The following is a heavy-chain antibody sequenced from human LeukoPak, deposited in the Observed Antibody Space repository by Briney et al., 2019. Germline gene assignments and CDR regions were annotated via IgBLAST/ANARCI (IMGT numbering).Heavy chain of an antibody. Sequence: SETLSLTCAVYGGSFSGYYWSWIRQPPGKGLEWIGEINHSGSTNYNPSLKSRVTISVDTSKNEFSLKLSSVTAADTAVYYCARGFGGYAYYWGQGTLVTVSS. V-gene: IGHV4-34*01. CDR2: INHSGST. J-gene: IGHJ4*02. CDR1: GGSFSGYY. D-gene: IGHD2-15*01. CDR3: ARGFGGYAYY.